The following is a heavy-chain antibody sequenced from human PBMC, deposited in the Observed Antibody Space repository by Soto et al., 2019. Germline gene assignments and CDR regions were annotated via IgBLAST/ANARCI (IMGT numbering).Heavy chain of an antibody. J-gene: IGHJ6*02. CDR3: ARAGRYFDWLLDYYGMDV. CDR1: GGTFSSYA. Sequence: GASVKVSCKASGGTFSSYAISWVRQAPGQGLEWMGGIIPIFGTANYAQKFQGRVTITADESTSTAYMELSSLRSEDTAVYYCARAGRYFDWLLDYYGMDVWGQGTTVTVSS. V-gene: IGHV1-69*13. D-gene: IGHD3-9*01. CDR2: IIPIFGTA.